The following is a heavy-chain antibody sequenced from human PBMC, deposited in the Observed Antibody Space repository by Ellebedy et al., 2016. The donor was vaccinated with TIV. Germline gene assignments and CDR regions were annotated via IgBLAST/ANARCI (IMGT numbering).Heavy chain of an antibody. CDR1: GFTFSNYA. D-gene: IGHD7-27*01. V-gene: IGHV3-23*01. CDR3: AQTDWGSGGFYGMDV. Sequence: GGSLRLSCAASGFTFSNYAMTWVRQAPGKGLEWVSAISGSGTNTHYTDSLRGRFTIPRDNSKNTLYLQMDSLRAEDTAVYYCAQTDWGSGGFYGMDVWGQGTTVTVSS. CDR2: ISGSGTNT. J-gene: IGHJ6*02.